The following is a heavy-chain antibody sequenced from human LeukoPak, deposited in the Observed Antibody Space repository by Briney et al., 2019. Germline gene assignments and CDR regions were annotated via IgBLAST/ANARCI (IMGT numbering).Heavy chain of an antibody. D-gene: IGHD3-22*01. CDR1: GFTFSSYE. CDR3: TTLGYHLDS. Sequence: GGSLRLSCAASGFTFSSYEMNWVRQAPGKGLEWVAYFAGSDTTKYYADPVRGRFTISRDNAKNSLYLQMNSLRAEDTALYYCTTLGYHLDSWGQGTLVTVSS. V-gene: IGHV3-48*03. CDR2: FAGSDTTK. J-gene: IGHJ4*02.